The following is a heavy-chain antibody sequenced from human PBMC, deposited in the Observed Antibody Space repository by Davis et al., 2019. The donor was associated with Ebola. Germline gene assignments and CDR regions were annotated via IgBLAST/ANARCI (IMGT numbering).Heavy chain of an antibody. CDR3: ARDVYCTGGVCYTSLIDY. CDR1: GFTFSSYG. V-gene: IGHV3-74*01. J-gene: IGHJ4*02. D-gene: IGHD2-8*02. Sequence: GESLKISCAASGFTFSSYGMHWVRQAPGKGLVWVSRINSDGSSTSYADSVKGRFTISRDNAKNTLYLQMNSLRAEDTAVYYCARDVYCTGGVCYTSLIDYWGQGTLVTVSS. CDR2: INSDGSST.